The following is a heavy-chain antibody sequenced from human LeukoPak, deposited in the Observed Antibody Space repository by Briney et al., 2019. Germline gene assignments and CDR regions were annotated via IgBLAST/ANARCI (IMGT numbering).Heavy chain of an antibody. Sequence: SETLSLTCTVSGGSISSYYWSWIRQPPGKGLEWIGYIYYSGSTNYSPSLKSRVTISVDTSKNQFSLKLSSVTAADTAVYYCARSIAVAGLLDYWGQGTLVTVSS. J-gene: IGHJ4*02. CDR3: ARSIAVAGLLDY. CDR1: GGSISSYY. D-gene: IGHD6-19*01. CDR2: IYYSGST. V-gene: IGHV4-59*01.